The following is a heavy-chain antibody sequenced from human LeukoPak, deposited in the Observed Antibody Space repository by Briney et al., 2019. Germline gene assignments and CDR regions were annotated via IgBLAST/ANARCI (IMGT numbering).Heavy chain of an antibody. CDR2: IGWNSGRI. CDR1: GITFDDYA. J-gene: IGHJ4*02. CDR3: AKGSASAGSAGNYFDY. Sequence: GRSLILSCVVSGITFDDYAMHWVRQAPGKGLEGVSGIGWNSGRIGYADSVKGRFTMSRDNAKNSLYLQMDSLRAEDTALYYCAKGSASAGSAGNYFDYWGQGTLVTVSS. V-gene: IGHV3-9*01. D-gene: IGHD6-13*01.